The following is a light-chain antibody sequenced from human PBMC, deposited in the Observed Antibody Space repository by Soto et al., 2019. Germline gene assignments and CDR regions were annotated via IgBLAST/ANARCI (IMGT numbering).Light chain of an antibody. CDR2: EAS. CDR3: QQRGHWPRM. V-gene: IGKV3-11*01. CDR1: QSVSTY. Sequence: EVVLTQSPATMSLYPGEGATLSCRASQSVSTYLAWYQQKPGQAPRLLIFEASKRATGIPDRISGSGSGTDFTLTISSLEPEDFAVYYCQQRGHWPRMFGQGTKVAMK. J-gene: IGKJ1*01.